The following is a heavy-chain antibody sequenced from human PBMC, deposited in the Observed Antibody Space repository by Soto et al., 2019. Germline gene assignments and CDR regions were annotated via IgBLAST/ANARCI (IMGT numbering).Heavy chain of an antibody. CDR3: ARGGLIIPHVVKGFDP. D-gene: IGHD2-2*01. CDR1: GYTFNDYH. J-gene: IGHJ5*02. V-gene: IGHV1-2*02. CDR2: INAKSGDT. Sequence: AAVKVSCKASGYTFNDYHIHWVRQAPGQGLEWRGGINAKSGDTRYGQKFQGRITMTRDTSISTVYMELSGLTSDDTAVYYCARGGLIIPHVVKGFDPWGQGTLVTVSS.